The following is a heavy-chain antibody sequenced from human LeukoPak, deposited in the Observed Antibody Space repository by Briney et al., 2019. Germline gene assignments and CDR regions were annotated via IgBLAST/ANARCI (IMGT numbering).Heavy chain of an antibody. Sequence: PGGSLRLSCAASGFNFNIFDMYWVRQSPGKGLEYVSSITANGLGTYYVSSVKGRFTISRDNSQNTVFLQMGSLRSEDMAVYYCARARGYCNGGSCYYFDFWGQGTLVTVSS. V-gene: IGHV3-64*01. CDR3: ARARGYCNGGSCYYFDF. D-gene: IGHD2-15*01. CDR2: ITANGLGT. J-gene: IGHJ4*02. CDR1: GFNFNIFD.